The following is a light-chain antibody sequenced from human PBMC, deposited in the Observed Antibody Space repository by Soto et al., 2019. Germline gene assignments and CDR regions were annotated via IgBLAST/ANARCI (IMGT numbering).Light chain of an antibody. V-gene: IGKV3-15*01. CDR1: QSVSTN. CDR2: GAS. J-gene: IGKJ1*01. CDR3: QQYNNWLWT. Sequence: EIMMAQSPATLSVSAGERATVSCRASQSVSTNLAWYQQKPGQAPRLLIYGASTRATGLPARFSGSGSGTDFALTISSLQSEDSAIYYCQQYNNWLWTFGQGTKVDIK.